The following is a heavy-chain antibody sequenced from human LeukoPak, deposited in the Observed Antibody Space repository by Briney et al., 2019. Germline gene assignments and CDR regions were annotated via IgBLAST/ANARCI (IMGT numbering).Heavy chain of an antibody. CDR1: GFTFSSYA. CDR3: ARGPPPRIYYYGMDV. D-gene: IGHD2/OR15-2a*01. V-gene: IGHV4-34*01. J-gene: IGHJ6*02. CDR2: INHSGST. Sequence: GSLRLSCAASGFTFSSYAMSWIRQPPGKGLEWIGEINHSGSTNYNPSLKSRVTISVDTSKNQFSLKLSSVTAADTAVYYCARGPPPRIYYYGMDVWGQGTTVTVSS.